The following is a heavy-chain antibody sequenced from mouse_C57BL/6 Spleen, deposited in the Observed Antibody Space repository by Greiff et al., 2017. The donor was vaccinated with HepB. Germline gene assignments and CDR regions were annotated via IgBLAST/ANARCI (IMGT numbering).Heavy chain of an antibody. CDR1: GYTFTEYT. CDR3: ARHEGDYGSSYGYFDY. J-gene: IGHJ2*01. D-gene: IGHD1-1*01. V-gene: IGHV1-62-2*01. CDR2: FYPGSGSI. Sequence: VQLKESGAELVKPGASVKLSCKASGYTFTEYTIHWVKQRSGQGLEWIGWFYPGSGSIKYNEKFKDKATLTADKSSSTVYMELSRLTSEDSAVYFCARHEGDYGSSYGYFDYWGQGTTLTVSS.